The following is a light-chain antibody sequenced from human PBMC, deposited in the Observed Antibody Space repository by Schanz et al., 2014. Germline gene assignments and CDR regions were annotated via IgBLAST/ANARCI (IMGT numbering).Light chain of an antibody. J-gene: IGKJ1*01. CDR2: GAS. V-gene: IGKV3-15*01. CDR1: QYISSN. CDR3: QQYNNWPRT. Sequence: EVVMSQSLATLSVSPGERATLSCRASQYISSNIAWYQQKPGQAPRLLIFGASTRATDIPARFSGSESGTQFTLTISSLQSEDFAVYYCQQYNNWPRTFGQGTKVELK.